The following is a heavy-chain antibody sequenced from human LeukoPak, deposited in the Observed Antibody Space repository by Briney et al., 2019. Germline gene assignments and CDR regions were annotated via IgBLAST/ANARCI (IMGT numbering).Heavy chain of an antibody. V-gene: IGHV3-33*01. CDR3: ARDDALGDNALDI. CDR2: ILNDGSQE. D-gene: IGHD3-16*01. CDR1: GFTFSSYG. Sequence: PGGSLRLSCAASGFTFSSYGMHWVRQAPGKALGWVAVILNDGSQEKYADSVKGRFTISRDNSKNTLFLQMNSLRAEDTAVYYCARDDALGDNALDIWGQGTMVTVSS. J-gene: IGHJ3*02.